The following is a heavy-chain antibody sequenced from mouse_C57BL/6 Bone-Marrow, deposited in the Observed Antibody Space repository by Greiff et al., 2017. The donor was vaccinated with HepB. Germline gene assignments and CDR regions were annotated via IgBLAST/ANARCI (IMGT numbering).Heavy chain of an antibody. CDR3: ARLTYYSNYDYAMDY. CDR2: ISSGGSYT. CDR1: GFTFSSYG. Sequence: EVHLVESGGDLVKPGGSLKLSCAASGFTFSSYGMSWVRQTPDKRLEWVATISSGGSYTYYPDSVKGRFTISRDNAKNTLYLQMSSLKSEDTAMYYCARLTYYSNYDYAMDYWGQGTSVTVSS. V-gene: IGHV5-6*01. D-gene: IGHD2-5*01. J-gene: IGHJ4*01.